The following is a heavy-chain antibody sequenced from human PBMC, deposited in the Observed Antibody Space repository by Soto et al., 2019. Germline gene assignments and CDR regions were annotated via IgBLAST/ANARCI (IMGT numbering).Heavy chain of an antibody. J-gene: IGHJ4*01. CDR3: ESNMVRGVVDY. CDR1: GGTFSSYT. Sequence: QVQLVQSGAEVKKPGSSVKVSCKASGGTFSSYTISWVRQSPGQGLEWMARIIAILGIANYAQKFQGRVTITAEKPTSTAYMQPSSLRSEDTAVYYCESNMVRGVVDYWGQGNLVTVS. V-gene: IGHV1-69*02. D-gene: IGHD3-10*01. CDR2: IIAILGIA.